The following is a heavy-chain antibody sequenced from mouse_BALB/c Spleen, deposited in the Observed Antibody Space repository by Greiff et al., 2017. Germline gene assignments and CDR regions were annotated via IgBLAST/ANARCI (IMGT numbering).Heavy chain of an antibody. Sequence: EVMLVESGGGLVQPGGSRKLSCAASGFTFSSFGMHWVRQAPEKGLEWVAYISSGSSTIYYADTVKGRFTIARDNPKNTLFLQMTSLRSEDTAMYYCARGGLVYAMDYWGQGTSVTVSS. J-gene: IGHJ4*01. CDR1: GFTFSSFG. V-gene: IGHV5-17*02. CDR3: ARGGLVYAMDY. CDR2: ISSGSSTI. D-gene: IGHD2-4*01.